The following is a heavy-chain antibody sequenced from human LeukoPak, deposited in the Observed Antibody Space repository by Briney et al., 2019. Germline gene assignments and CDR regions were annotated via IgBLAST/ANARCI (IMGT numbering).Heavy chain of an antibody. CDR3: AREVMGIAARPVGY. CDR2: IYYSGST. V-gene: IGHV4-39*07. Sequence: SETLSLTCTVSGGSISSSSYYWGWIRQPPGKGLEWIGSIYYSGSTYYNPSLKSRITISVDTTKNQFSRKLSSVTAADTAVYYCAREVMGIAARPVGYWGQGTLVTVSS. CDR1: GGSISSSSYY. J-gene: IGHJ4*02. D-gene: IGHD6-6*01.